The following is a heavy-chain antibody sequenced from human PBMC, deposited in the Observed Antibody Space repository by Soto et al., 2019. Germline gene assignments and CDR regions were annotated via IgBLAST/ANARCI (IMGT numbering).Heavy chain of an antibody. CDR3: ATIRVRGGPLRFED. J-gene: IGHJ4*01. Sequence: QVQLVQSGAEVKKPGSSVKVSCKTSGGLFSVFSFNWVRQAPGQGLEWMGGVLPITGSTDYAQKFQGRRTITADRSTSTIYMEFRRLTSDDTANYACATIRVRGGPLRFEDGGQGTLISVSS. D-gene: IGHD5-12*01. CDR1: GGLFSVFS. V-gene: IGHV1-69*06. CDR2: VLPITGST.